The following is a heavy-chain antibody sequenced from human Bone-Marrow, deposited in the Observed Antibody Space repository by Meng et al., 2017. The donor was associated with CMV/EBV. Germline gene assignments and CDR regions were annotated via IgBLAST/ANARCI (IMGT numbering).Heavy chain of an antibody. Sequence: ASVKVSCKASGYTFTAFYIYCMRQAPGQGLEWMKWINPNSGGTNYAQKFQGRVTMTRDTSISTAYMELSRLRSDDTAVYYCAILLRAAAFDYWGQGTLVTVSS. J-gene: IGHJ4*02. V-gene: IGHV1-2*02. CDR3: AILLRAAAFDY. CDR2: INPNSGGT. D-gene: IGHD6-13*01. CDR1: GYTFTAFY.